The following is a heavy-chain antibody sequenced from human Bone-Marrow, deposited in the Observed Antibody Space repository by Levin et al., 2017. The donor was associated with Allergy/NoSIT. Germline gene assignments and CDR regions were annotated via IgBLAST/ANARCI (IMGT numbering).Heavy chain of an antibody. CDR2: ISDNSKAI. CDR3: AREFDYFFDF. J-gene: IGHJ4*02. V-gene: IGHV3-48*01. D-gene: IGHD3-9*01. CDR1: GFSFSKYN. Sequence: GESLKISCSASGFSFSKYNMNWVRQAPGKGLEWISHISDNSKAIYYADSVKGRFSISRDNAKNSLFLQMNTLRAEDTAVYYCAREFDYFFDFWGQGTLVTVSS.